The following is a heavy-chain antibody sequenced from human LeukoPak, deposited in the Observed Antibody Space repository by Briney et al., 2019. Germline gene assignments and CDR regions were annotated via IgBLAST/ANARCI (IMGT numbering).Heavy chain of an antibody. Sequence: GGSLRLSCAASGISVSSNYMSWVRQAPGKGLQWVSVIYVDGSKYYADSGKGRITISRDNSRNTLYLQMNSLRAEDTAVYYCARDLATRQRTGLYDSWGQGALVTVSS. V-gene: IGHV3-66*01. CDR2: IYVDGSK. J-gene: IGHJ4*02. D-gene: IGHD3-16*02. CDR1: GISVSSNY. CDR3: ARDLATRQRTGLYDS.